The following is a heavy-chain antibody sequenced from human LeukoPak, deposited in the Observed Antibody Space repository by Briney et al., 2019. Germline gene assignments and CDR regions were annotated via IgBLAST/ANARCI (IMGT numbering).Heavy chain of an antibody. J-gene: IGHJ4*02. Sequence: ASVKVSCKASGYPFTSYGTSWVRQAPGQGLEWMGWISTYNGNTNYAQKVQGRVTLTRDTSTSTAYMELRSLRPDDTAVYYCARGGVGGGYYLYYFDYWGQGTLVTVSS. CDR2: ISTYNGNT. CDR3: ARGGVGGGYYLYYFDY. CDR1: GYPFTSYG. V-gene: IGHV1-18*01. D-gene: IGHD3-22*01.